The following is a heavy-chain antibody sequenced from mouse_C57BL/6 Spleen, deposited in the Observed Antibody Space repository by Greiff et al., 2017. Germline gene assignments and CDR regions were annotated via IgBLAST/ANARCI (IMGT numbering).Heavy chain of an antibody. CDR3: ARRKARYFDV. CDR2: INPYNGGT. J-gene: IGHJ1*03. V-gene: IGHV1-19*01. CDR1: GYTFTDYY. Sequence: VQLQQSGPVLVKPGASVKMSCKASGYTFTDYYMNWVKQSHGKSLEWIGVINPYNGGTSYNQKFKGKATLTVDKSSSTAYMELNSLTSEDSAVYYCARRKARYFDVWGTGTTVTVSS.